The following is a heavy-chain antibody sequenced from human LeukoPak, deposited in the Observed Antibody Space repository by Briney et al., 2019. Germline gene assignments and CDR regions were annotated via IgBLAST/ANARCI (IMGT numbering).Heavy chain of an antibody. V-gene: IGHV3-13*01. CDR1: GFTFSNYA. CDR3: VRQQTPHGNFDY. J-gene: IGHJ4*02. Sequence: GGSLRLSCATSGFTFSNYAMHWVRQATGKGLEWVSAIGTAGDTYYPGSVKGRFTISRENAKNSLSLQMNSLRAEDTAVYYCVRQQTPHGNFDYWGQGTLVTVSS. D-gene: IGHD1-26*01. CDR2: IGTAGDT.